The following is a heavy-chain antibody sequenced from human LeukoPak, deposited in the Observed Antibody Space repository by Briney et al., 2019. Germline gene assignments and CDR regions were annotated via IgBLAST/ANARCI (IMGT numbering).Heavy chain of an antibody. CDR2: IGAYNGNT. CDR3: ARDAGYDFWSGYADAFDI. CDR1: GYTFTSYG. Sequence: GASVKVSCKXSGYTFTSYGISWVRQAPGQGLEWMGWIGAYNGNTNYAQKLQGRVTMTTDTSTSTAYMELRSLRSDDTAVYYCARDAGYDFWSGYADAFDIWGQGTMVTVSS. D-gene: IGHD3-3*01. J-gene: IGHJ3*02. V-gene: IGHV1-18*01.